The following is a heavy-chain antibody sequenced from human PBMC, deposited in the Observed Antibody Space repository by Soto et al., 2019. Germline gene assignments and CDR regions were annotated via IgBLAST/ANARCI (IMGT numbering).Heavy chain of an antibody. D-gene: IGHD6-19*01. CDR2: IIPIFRST. CDR3: ARVLQPPYGSGWRSLYGYFDL. CDR1: GGTFNSYA. Sequence: QVQLVQSGAEVKKPGSSVKVSCKASGGTFNSYALTWVRQAPGHGLEWMGGIIPIFRSTNYAQKFQGRVTITANRSTSTAYMELSSLRSDDTAVYYCARVLQPPYGSGWRSLYGYFDLWGRGTLVTVSS. V-gene: IGHV1-69*06. J-gene: IGHJ2*01.